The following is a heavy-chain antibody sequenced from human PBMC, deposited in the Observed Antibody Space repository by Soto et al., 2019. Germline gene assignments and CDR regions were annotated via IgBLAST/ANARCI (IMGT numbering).Heavy chain of an antibody. Sequence: LGGSLILSCAAVGFTFCDYYMSWICEATGRGLEWVSYISSSGSTIYYADSVKGRFTISRDNAKNSLYLQMNSLRAEDTAVYYCAXEGPRLLRPPGYWGQGTLVXVSS. CDR2: ISSSGSTI. J-gene: IGHJ4*02. CDR3: AXEGPRLLRPPGY. V-gene: IGHV3-11*01. D-gene: IGHD3-22*01. CDR1: GFTFCDYY.